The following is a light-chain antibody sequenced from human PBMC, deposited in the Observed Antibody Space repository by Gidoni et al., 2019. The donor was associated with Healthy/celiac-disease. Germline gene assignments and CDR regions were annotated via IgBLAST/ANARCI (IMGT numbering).Light chain of an antibody. J-gene: IGKJ1*01. CDR2: AAS. CDR1: QSISSS. Sequence: DIQMTQSPSSLSASVGDRVTITCRASQSISSSLNWYQQKPGKAPKLLIYAASSLQSGVPSRFSGSGSGTDFTLNISSLQPEDFATYYCQQRYSTPRTFGQGTKVEIK. V-gene: IGKV1-39*01. CDR3: QQRYSTPRT.